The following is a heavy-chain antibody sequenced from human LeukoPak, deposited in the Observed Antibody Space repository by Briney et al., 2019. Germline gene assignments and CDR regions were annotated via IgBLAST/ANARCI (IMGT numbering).Heavy chain of an antibody. Sequence: AGRSLRLSCAASGFTFSSYAMHWVRQAPGKGLEGVAVISYDGSNKYYADSVKGRFTISRDNSKNTLYLQMNSLRAEDTAVYYCARDSGSSWYPDYWGQGTLVTVSS. CDR2: ISYDGSNK. CDR3: ARDSGSSWYPDY. D-gene: IGHD6-13*01. CDR1: GFTFSSYA. J-gene: IGHJ4*02. V-gene: IGHV3-30-3*01.